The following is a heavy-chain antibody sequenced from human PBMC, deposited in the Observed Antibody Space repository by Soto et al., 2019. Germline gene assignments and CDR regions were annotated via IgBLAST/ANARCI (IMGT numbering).Heavy chain of an antibody. Sequence: SVKVSCKASGGTFSSYTISWVRQAPGQGLEWMGRIIPILGIANYAQKFQGRVTITADKSTSTAYMELSSLRSEDTAVYYCAKYYDSSGYLIDYWGQGTLVTVSS. J-gene: IGHJ4*02. CDR3: AKYYDSSGYLIDY. V-gene: IGHV1-69*02. CDR2: IIPILGIA. D-gene: IGHD3-22*01. CDR1: GGTFSSYT.